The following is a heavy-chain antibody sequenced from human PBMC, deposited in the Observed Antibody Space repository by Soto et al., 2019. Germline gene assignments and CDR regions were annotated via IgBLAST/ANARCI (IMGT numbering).Heavy chain of an antibody. V-gene: IGHV3-11*01. D-gene: IGHD3-3*01. J-gene: IGHJ6*02. Sequence: GGSLRLSCAASGFTFSDYYMSWIRQAPGKGLEWVSYISSSGSTIYYADSVKGRFTISRDNAKNSLYLQMNSLRAEDTAVDYCASPLYYDFWSGYRYYGMDVWGQGTTVTV. CDR3: ASPLYYDFWSGYRYYGMDV. CDR1: GFTFSDYY. CDR2: ISSSGSTI.